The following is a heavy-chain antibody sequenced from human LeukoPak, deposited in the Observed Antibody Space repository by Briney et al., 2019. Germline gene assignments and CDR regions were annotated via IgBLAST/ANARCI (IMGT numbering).Heavy chain of an antibody. D-gene: IGHD5-18*01. Sequence: LGESLKISCKGSGYSFSTYWIAWVRQMPGKGLEWMGIIYPSDSETRYSPSFQGRVTISADKSISTAYLQWSSLKASDTAMYYCARHYSYGYFYYFDSWGQGTLVTVSS. CDR3: ARHYSYGYFYYFDS. CDR2: IYPSDSET. J-gene: IGHJ4*02. V-gene: IGHV5-51*01. CDR1: GYSFSTYW.